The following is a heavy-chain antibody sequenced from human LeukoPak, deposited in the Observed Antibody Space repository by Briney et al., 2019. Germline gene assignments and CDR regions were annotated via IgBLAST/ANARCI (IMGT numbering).Heavy chain of an antibody. CDR2: ISGSGGST. V-gene: IGHV3-23*01. CDR1: GFTFSSYA. Sequence: PGGSLRLSCAASGFTFSSYAMSWVRQAPGKGLEGVSAISGSGGSTYYADSVKGRFTISRDNSKNTLYLQMNSLRAEDTAVYYCARERAAATLAFFDYWGQGTLVTVSS. J-gene: IGHJ4*02. D-gene: IGHD6-13*01. CDR3: ARERAAATLAFFDY.